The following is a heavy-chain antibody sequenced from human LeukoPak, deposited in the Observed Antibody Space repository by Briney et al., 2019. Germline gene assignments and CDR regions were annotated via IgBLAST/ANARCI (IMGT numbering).Heavy chain of an antibody. V-gene: IGHV3-23*01. CDR2: INGDGGRT. CDR1: GFTFSNSA. Sequence: GGSLRLSCAASGFTFSNSAMTWVRQAPGKGLDWVSAINGDGGRTYHADSVKGRFTISRDNSKNTLYLQMNSLRVEDTDVYYCAKDIKGTNYYYYGMGAWGQGTTVTVSS. D-gene: IGHD1-14*01. J-gene: IGHJ6*02. CDR3: AKDIKGTNYYYYGMGA.